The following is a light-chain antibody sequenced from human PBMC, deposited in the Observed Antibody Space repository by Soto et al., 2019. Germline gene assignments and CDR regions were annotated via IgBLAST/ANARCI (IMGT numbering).Light chain of an antibody. Sequence: QSLLTQPASVSGSPGQSITISCTGTSSDVGGYNYVSWYQQHPGKAPKLMIYEVSNRPSGVSNRFSGSKSGNTASLTISGLQAEDEADYYCSSYTSSSTRVSGTGTKVTVL. CDR1: SSDVGGYNY. CDR3: SSYTSSSTRV. V-gene: IGLV2-14*01. CDR2: EVS. J-gene: IGLJ1*01.